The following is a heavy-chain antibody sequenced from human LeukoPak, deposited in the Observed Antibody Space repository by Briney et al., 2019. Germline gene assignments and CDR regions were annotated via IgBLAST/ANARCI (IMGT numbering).Heavy chain of an antibody. CDR1: GFTFSSYG. J-gene: IGHJ4*02. D-gene: IGHD3-3*01. Sequence: GGSLRLSCAVSGFTFSSYGMHWVRQAPGKGLDWVAFIRYDGSNKYYADSVKGRFTISRDNSKNTLYLQMNSLRADDTAVYYCAKVLSTISTFVCWGQGTLVTVSS. V-gene: IGHV3-30*02. CDR2: IRYDGSNK. CDR3: AKVLSTISTFVC.